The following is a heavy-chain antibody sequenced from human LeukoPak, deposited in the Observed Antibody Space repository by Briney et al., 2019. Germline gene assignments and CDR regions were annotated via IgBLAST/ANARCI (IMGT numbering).Heavy chain of an antibody. D-gene: IGHD3-10*01. Sequence: PSQTLSLTCTVSGGSISSGGYYWSWIRQHPGKGLEWIGYIYYSGSTYYNPSLKSRVTISVDTSKNQFSLKLSSVTAADTAVYYCARDLRLGELSYFDYWGRGTLVTVSS. CDR1: GGSISSGGYY. J-gene: IGHJ4*02. CDR2: IYYSGST. CDR3: ARDLRLGELSYFDY. V-gene: IGHV4-31*03.